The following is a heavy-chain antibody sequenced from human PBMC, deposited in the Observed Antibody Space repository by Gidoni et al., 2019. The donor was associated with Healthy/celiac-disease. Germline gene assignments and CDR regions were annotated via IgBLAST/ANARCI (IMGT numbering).Heavy chain of an antibody. V-gene: IGHV3-23*01. J-gene: IGHJ4*02. CDR3: AKGGRQPFDY. CDR1: GFIFSSYA. D-gene: IGHD6-13*01. CDR2: VSGSGDST. Sequence: EVQLLASGGGLVQPGGSLILACAASGFIFSSYAMRWVRQVPGKGLDWVSAVSGSGDSTYYADSVKGRFTISRDNSKNTMYMQMNSLRAEDTAVYYCAKGGRQPFDYWGQGTLVTVSS.